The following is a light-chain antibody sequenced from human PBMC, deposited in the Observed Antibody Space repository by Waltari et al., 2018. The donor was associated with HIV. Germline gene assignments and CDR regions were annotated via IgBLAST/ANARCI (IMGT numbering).Light chain of an antibody. CDR2: QDT. CDR3: QSADLSGTYGV. V-gene: IGLV3-25*03. J-gene: IGLJ3*02. CDR1: ALPDQF. Sequence: SYDVTQPSSVSVSPGQTARITCSGYALPDQFVYWYQQKPGQAPVLVIFQDTKRPSGIPERVSGCSSGTVATLTSRGVRTEDEADYHCQSADLSGTYGVFGGGTKLTVL.